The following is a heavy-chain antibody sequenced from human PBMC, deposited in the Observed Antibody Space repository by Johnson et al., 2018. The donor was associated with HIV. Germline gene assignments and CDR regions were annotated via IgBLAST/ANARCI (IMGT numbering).Heavy chain of an antibody. CDR2: FTWDGDRT. V-gene: IGHV3-20*04. J-gene: IGHJ3*02. Sequence: EMQLVESGGGVVRPGGSLRVSCAASGFTFDDYAMNWVSQAPGKGLEWVSGFTWDGDRTAYADSVKGRFTISRDNSKNTLYLQMNSLRAEDTAVYYCAKGFFELDDAFDIWGQGTMVTVSS. CDR1: GFTFDDYA. CDR3: AKGFFELDDAFDI. D-gene: IGHD3/OR15-3a*01.